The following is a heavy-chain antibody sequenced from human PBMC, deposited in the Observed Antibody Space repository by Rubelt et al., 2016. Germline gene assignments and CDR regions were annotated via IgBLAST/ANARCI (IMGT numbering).Heavy chain of an antibody. V-gene: IGHV3-30*04. CDR1: GFTLSSCA. D-gene: IGHD6-13*01. CDR2: VSYDGSNK. J-gene: IGHJ4*02. CDR3: ARDYSSRWTYCFDH. Sequence: PGRSLRLSCADSGFTLSSCAMHWVRQAPGKGLEWVAVVSYDGSNKYYADSVKGRFTISRDNSKNTLYLQMNSLRAEDTAVNYCARDYSSRWTYCFDHWGQGTLVTVSS.